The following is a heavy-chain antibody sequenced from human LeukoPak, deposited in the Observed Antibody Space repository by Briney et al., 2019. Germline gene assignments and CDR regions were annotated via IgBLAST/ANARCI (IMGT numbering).Heavy chain of an antibody. J-gene: IGHJ5*02. V-gene: IGHV1-46*01. D-gene: IGHD1-26*01. CDR3: ARDYSGEWEQLTGWWFDP. CDR2: IYPSGDVR. CDR1: GYTFGTHW. Sequence: ASVKVSCKASGYTFGTHWMHWVRQAPGQGLEWMGIIYPSGDVRSYAQKFKGRVTVTRDMSTRTVYMELSDLRPEDTAVYYCARDYSGEWEQLTGWWFDPWGQGTLVIVSS.